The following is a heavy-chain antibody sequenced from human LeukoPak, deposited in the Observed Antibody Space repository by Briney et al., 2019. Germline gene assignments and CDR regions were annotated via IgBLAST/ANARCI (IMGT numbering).Heavy chain of an antibody. CDR3: ARHRRNYGMDV. CDR1: GVSISSYY. Sequence: SETLSLTCPVSGVSISSYYWSWIRQTPGKGLEWIGFVDYSGSANYDPSLKSRVTISVDTSKTQFSLKLSSVTAADTAVYYCARHRRNYGMDVWGQGTTVTVSS. J-gene: IGHJ6*02. V-gene: IGHV4-59*01. CDR2: VDYSGSA.